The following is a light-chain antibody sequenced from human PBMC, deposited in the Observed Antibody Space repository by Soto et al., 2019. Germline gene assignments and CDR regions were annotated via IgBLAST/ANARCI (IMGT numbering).Light chain of an antibody. CDR2: GAS. J-gene: IGKJ2*01. Sequence: EIVLTQSPGTLSLSPGERATLSCRASQSVTSDFLAWYQQKPGQAPRLLIYGASSRAAGVPDRFTGSGSGTYFTLSSTRLEPEDFAVYYGQVYGRSSLMYTFGQGTKLGVK. V-gene: IGKV3-20*01. CDR1: QSVTSDF. CDR3: QVYGRSSLMYT.